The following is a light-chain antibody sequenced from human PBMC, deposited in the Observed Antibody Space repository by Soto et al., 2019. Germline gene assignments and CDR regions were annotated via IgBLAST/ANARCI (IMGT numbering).Light chain of an antibody. CDR1: TSNVGDYNY. Sequence: QSVLTQPRSVSGSPGQSVTISCTGTTSNVGDYNYISWYQQHPGKAPKLMIYDVSKRPSGVPDRFSASKSGNTASLTISGLQAEDEADYYCCSFAGSSTWVFGGGTKVTVL. CDR3: CSFAGSSTWV. V-gene: IGLV2-11*01. CDR2: DVS. J-gene: IGLJ3*02.